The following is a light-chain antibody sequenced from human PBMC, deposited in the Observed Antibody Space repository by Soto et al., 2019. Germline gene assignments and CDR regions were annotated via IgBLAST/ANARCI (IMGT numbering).Light chain of an antibody. J-gene: IGLJ2*01. CDR1: NNDVGAYTY. V-gene: IGLV2-14*01. CDR3: SSYRTGSRV. CDR2: EVS. Sequence: QSVLTQPASVSGSPGQSITISCTGTNNDVGAYTYVSWYQQHPGKAPRLIIYEVSERPSGVSNRFSGSKSGNTASLVISGLQAEDEADYYCSSYRTGSRVFGGRTKLTVL.